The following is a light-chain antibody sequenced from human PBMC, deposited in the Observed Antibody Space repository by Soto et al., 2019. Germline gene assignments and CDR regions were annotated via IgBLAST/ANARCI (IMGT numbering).Light chain of an antibody. Sequence: QSALTQPASVSGSPGQSITISCTGTSSDVGAYNYVSWYQQHPGKAPELMIYEVSNWPSGVSNRFSGSKSGSTASLTISGLQAEDEADYYCSSYTISSTLVVFGGGTKVTVL. CDR1: SSDVGAYNY. CDR2: EVS. J-gene: IGLJ2*01. CDR3: SSYTISSTLVV. V-gene: IGLV2-14*01.